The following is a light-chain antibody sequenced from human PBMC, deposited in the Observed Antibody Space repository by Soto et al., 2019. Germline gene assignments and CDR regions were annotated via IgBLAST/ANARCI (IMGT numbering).Light chain of an antibody. CDR3: SSYTTTSTLRV. V-gene: IGLV2-14*01. CDR1: SSDVGGHNY. Sequence: QAVVTQPASVSGSPGQSITISCTGTSSDVGGHNYVSWYQQHPGKAPKLLIYEVRVRPSGVSIRFSGSKSANTASLTISGLQAEDEADYYCSSYTTTSTLRVFGGGTQLTVL. CDR2: EVR. J-gene: IGLJ3*02.